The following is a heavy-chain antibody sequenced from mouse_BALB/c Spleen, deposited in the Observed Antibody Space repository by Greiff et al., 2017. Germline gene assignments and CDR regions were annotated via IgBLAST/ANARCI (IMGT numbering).Heavy chain of an antibody. CDR3: ASSLRQGTWFAY. D-gene: IGHD2-4*01. CDR1: GYSITSGYY. J-gene: IGHJ3*01. V-gene: IGHV3-6*02. Sequence: EVKLQESGPGLVKPSQSLSLTCSVTGYSITSGYYWNWIRQFPGNKLEWMGYISYDGSNNYNPSLKNRISITRDTSKNQFFLKLNSVTTEDTATYYCASSLRQGTWFAYWGQGTLVTVSA. CDR2: ISYDGSN.